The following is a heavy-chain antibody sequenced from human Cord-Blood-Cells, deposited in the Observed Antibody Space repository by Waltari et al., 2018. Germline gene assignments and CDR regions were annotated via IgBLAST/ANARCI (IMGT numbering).Heavy chain of an antibody. D-gene: IGHD3-10*01. Sequence: QVQLQESGPGLVKPSQTLSLTCTVSGGSISRGDYYWSWIRQPPGKGLEWIGYIYYSGSPYYNPPVKGRVTISVDTSKNQFSLKLSSVTAADTAVYYCARDQLGDGDAFDIWGQGTMVTVSS. CDR3: ARDQLGDGDAFDI. CDR1: GGSISRGDYY. V-gene: IGHV4-30-4*08. CDR2: IYYSGSP. J-gene: IGHJ3*02.